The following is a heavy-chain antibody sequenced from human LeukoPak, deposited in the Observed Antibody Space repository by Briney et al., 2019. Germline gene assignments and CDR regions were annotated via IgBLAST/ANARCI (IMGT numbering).Heavy chain of an antibody. CDR2: IYYSGST. D-gene: IGHD3-9*01. CDR3: ARAFVLTGSYFDY. V-gene: IGHV4-39*07. Sequence: PSETLSLTCTVSGGSISSSSYYWGWIRQPPGKGLEWIGSIYYSGSTYYNPSLKSRVTISVDTSKNQFSLKLSSVTAADTAVYYCARAFVLTGSYFDYWGQGTLVTVSS. CDR1: GGSISSSSYY. J-gene: IGHJ4*02.